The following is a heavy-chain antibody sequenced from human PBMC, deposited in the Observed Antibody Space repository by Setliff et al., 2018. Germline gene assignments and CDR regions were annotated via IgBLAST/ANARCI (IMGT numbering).Heavy chain of an antibody. CDR3: ARSYDSGFYHQRDAYDI. J-gene: IGHJ3*02. D-gene: IGHD3-22*01. V-gene: IGHV1-18*01. CDR1: TYALTDSV. CDR2: ISGYSGKT. Sequence: ASVKVSCKTSTYALTDSVVSWVRQAPGHGLEWVGWISGYSGKTYYEQRLQDRVTLTTDTTTSTSYMELRSLRSDDTAVYYCARSYDSGFYHQRDAYDIWGQGTMVTVSS.